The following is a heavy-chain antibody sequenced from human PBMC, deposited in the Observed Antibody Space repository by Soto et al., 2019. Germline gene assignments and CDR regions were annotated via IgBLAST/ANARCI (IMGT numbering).Heavy chain of an antibody. CDR1: GFSFSRYG. J-gene: IGHJ4*02. CDR3: SKQESYWNDHFYY. CDR2: ISYDGTDE. V-gene: IGHV3-30*18. D-gene: IGHD1-1*01. Sequence: QGQLVESGGGVVQPGRSLRLSCAASGFSFSRYGMHWVRQAPGKGLEWVAMISYDGTDEYYADSVKGRFTISRDNSKNAVYLQMNSLRPEYTAVYYCSKQESYWNDHFYYWGQGTLVTVSS.